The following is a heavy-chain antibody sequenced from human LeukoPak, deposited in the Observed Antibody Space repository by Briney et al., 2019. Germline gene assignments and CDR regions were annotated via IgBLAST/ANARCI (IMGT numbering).Heavy chain of an antibody. CDR1: GYTFSNYG. Sequence: ASVKVSREASGYTFSNYGLTWVRQAPGRGLEWMGWISAYNGNTNYAQKLQDRVTMTTDTSTSTAYMELRGLTSDDTAVYYCARQVDSTMALPDYWGQGTLVTVSS. CDR3: ARQVDSTMALPDY. CDR2: ISAYNGNT. J-gene: IGHJ4*02. V-gene: IGHV1-18*01. D-gene: IGHD2/OR15-2a*01.